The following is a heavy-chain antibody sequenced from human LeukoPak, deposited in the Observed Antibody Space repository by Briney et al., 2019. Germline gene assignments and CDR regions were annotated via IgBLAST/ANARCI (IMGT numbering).Heavy chain of an antibody. Sequence: SETLSLTCTVSGGSISSSSYYWGWIRQPPGKGLEWIGSIYYSGSTYYNPSLKSRVTISVDTSKNQFSLKLSSVTAADTAVYYCARDDYGDYDFDYGGQGTLVTVSS. CDR1: GGSISSSSYY. D-gene: IGHD4-17*01. CDR2: IYYSGST. V-gene: IGHV4-39*07. CDR3: ARDDYGDYDFDY. J-gene: IGHJ4*02.